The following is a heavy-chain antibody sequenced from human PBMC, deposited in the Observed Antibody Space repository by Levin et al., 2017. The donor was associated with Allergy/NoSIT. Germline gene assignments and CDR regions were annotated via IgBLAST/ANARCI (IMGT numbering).Heavy chain of an antibody. J-gene: IGHJ4*02. CDR1: GGSISSSNW. CDR3: ARDRGNFDSGGYYFDY. D-gene: IGHD3-22*01. V-gene: IGHV4-4*02. CDR2: IYHSGST. Sequence: SETLSLTCAVSGGSISSSNWWSWVRQPPGEGLEWLGEIYHSGSTNYNPSLKSRVTISVDKSKNHFSLKLSSVTAADTAVYYCARDRGNFDSGGYYFDYWGQGTLVTVSS.